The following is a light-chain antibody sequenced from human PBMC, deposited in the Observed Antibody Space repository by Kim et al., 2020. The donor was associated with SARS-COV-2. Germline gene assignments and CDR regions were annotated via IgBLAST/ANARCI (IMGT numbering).Light chain of an antibody. V-gene: IGKV3-15*01. J-gene: IGKJ1*01. CDR2: SAS. CDR1: HSIRNN. CDR3: QQYYNWPRT. Sequence: VYPGERATLSCRASHSIRNNLAWYQHKPGLSPRLLIYSASTRATGVPARFSGGGSGTEFTLTISSLQSEDFAIYYCQQYYNWPRTFGQGTKVDIK.